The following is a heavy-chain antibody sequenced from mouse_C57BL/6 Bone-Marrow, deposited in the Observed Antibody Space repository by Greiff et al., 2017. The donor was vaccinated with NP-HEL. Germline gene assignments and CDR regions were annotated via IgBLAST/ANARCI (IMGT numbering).Heavy chain of an antibody. CDR3: AGVNWDVGSAWFAY. D-gene: IGHD4-1*02. Sequence: EVQLVESGPGMVKPSQSLSLTCTVTGYSITSGYDWHWIRHFPGNKLEWMGYISYSGSTNYNPSLKSRISITHDTSKNHFFLKLNSVTTEDTATYYCAGVNWDVGSAWFAYWGQGTLVTVSA. CDR2: ISYSGST. V-gene: IGHV3-1*01. J-gene: IGHJ3*01. CDR1: GYSITSGYD.